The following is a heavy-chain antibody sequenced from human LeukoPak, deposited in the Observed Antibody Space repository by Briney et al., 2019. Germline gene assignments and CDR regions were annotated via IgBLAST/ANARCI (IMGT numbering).Heavy chain of an antibody. CDR1: GGSISSYY. CDR2: TYHSGST. Sequence: SETLSLTCTVSGGSISSYYGGWIRQPPGKVLELIGTTYHSGSTYYNPSLKTRVPISVDTPRNQYTLKLGSVTAADTAVYYCARDHSGHFLFDYWGQGTLVSVSS. V-gene: IGHV4-38-2*02. J-gene: IGHJ4*02. CDR3: ARDHSGHFLFDY.